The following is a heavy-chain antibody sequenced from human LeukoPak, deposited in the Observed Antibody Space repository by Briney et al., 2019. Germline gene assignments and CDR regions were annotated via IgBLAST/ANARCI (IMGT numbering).Heavy chain of an antibody. J-gene: IGHJ4*02. CDR2: MYLGGTT. CDR1: GGSISSLNL. D-gene: IGHD6-19*01. Sequence: SETLSLTCIVSGGSISSLNLWSWLRPPPGKGLEWIGEMYLGGTTNFNPSLKSRVTILIDKSKNQLSLQLTSVTAADTAVYYCAGLEGRYSTDWFYFFDYWGQGALVTVSS. CDR3: AGLEGRYSTDWFYFFDY. V-gene: IGHV4-4*02.